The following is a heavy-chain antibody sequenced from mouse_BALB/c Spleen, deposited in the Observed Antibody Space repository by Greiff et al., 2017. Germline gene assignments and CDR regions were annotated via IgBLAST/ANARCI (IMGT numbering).Heavy chain of an antibody. J-gene: IGHJ2*01. CDR1: GFTFSSYA. Sequence: LMESGGGLVKPGGSLKLSCAASGFTFSSYAMSWVRQSPEKRLEWVAEISSGGSYTYYPDTVTGRFTISRDNAKNTLYLEMSSLRSEDTAMYYCARGDGSSLYYFDYWGQGTTLTVSS. CDR3: ARGDGSSLYYFDY. V-gene: IGHV5-9-4*01. CDR2: ISSGGSYT. D-gene: IGHD1-1*01.